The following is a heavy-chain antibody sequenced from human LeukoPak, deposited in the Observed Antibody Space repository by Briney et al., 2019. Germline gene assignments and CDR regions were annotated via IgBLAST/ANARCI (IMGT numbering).Heavy chain of an antibody. V-gene: IGHV3-23*01. CDR2: ISGSGGRT. Sequence: GGSLRLSCAASGFTFSSYAMNWVRQAPGKGLEWVSTISGSGGRTYYTDSVKGRFTISRDNSKNILYLRMSSLRVEDTAVYYCAKDLDSSGYYGGDYWGQGTLVTVSS. CDR1: GFTFSSYA. D-gene: IGHD3-22*01. CDR3: AKDLDSSGYYGGDY. J-gene: IGHJ4*02.